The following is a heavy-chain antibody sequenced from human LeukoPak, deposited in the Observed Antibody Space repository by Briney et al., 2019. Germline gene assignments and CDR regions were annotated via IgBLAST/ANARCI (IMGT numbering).Heavy chain of an antibody. CDR3: AKDFFGTTQGLLGY. J-gene: IGHJ4*02. CDR1: GFTFSSYA. V-gene: IGHV3-30-3*01. D-gene: IGHD2/OR15-2a*01. CDR2: ISYDGSNK. Sequence: PGGSLRLSCAASGFTFSSYAMHWVRQAPGKGLEWVAVISYDGSNKYYADSVKGRFTISRDNSKNSLYLQMNSLRAEDTALYYCAKDFFGTTQGLLGYWGQGTLVTVSS.